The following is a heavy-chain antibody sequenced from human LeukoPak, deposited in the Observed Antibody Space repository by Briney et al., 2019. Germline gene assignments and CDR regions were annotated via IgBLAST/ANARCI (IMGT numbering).Heavy chain of an antibody. V-gene: IGHV3-73*01. Sequence: GGSLRLSCAASGFTFSSYWMSWVRQAPGKGLEWVGRIRTKGNSYATTYAASVKGRFTISRDDSKNMAYLQMNSLKTEDTALYYCARATDYYYYYMDVWGKGTTVTVSS. CDR1: GFTFSSYW. CDR3: ARATDYYYYYMDV. D-gene: IGHD1-14*01. J-gene: IGHJ6*03. CDR2: IRTKGNSYAT.